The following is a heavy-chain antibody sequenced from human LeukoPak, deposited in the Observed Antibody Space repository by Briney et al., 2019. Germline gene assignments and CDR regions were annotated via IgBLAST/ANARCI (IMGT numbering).Heavy chain of an antibody. D-gene: IGHD3-22*01. V-gene: IGHV3-30*18. CDR1: GFTFSSYG. J-gene: IGHJ4*02. CDR2: ISYDGSNK. Sequence: PGRSLRLSCAASGFTFSSYGMHWVRQAPGKGLEWVAVISYDGSNKYYADSVKGRFTISRDNSKNTLYLQMNSLRAEDTAVYYCANSGYYYDSSGYYPIDYWGQGTLVTVSS. CDR3: ANSGYYYDSSGYYPIDY.